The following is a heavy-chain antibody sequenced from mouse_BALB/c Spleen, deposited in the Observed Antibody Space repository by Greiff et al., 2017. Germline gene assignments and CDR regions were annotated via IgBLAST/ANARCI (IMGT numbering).Heavy chain of an antibody. CDR3: ARKSVDYIDAMDY. Sequence: EVKLLESGPGLVKPSQSLSLSCTVTGFSFTSYYVWNWLRQPPGKLLGWAGYISYSGSTSYNPSLKSRITITRDTSKNQVFLQLNSVTTEDTATYYCARKSVDYIDAMDYWGQGTSVTVSS. CDR1: GFSFTSYYV. J-gene: IGHJ4*01. V-gene: IGHV3-2*02. CDR2: ISYSGST. D-gene: IGHD2-4*01.